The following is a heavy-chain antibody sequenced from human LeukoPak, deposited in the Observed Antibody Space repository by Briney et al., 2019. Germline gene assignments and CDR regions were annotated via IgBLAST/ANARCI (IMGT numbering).Heavy chain of an antibody. V-gene: IGHV3-48*03. Sequence: GGSLRLSCAASGFTFNDYEMNWVRQAPGKGLEWISYITSAGTTTFYADSVRGRFIISKDNDKNSLYLQMNSVRAEDTAVYYCAREEQIFSYYMDVWGKGTTVTVSS. CDR3: AREEQIFSYYMDV. J-gene: IGHJ6*03. CDR2: ITSAGTTT. CDR1: GFTFNDYE. D-gene: IGHD2-15*01.